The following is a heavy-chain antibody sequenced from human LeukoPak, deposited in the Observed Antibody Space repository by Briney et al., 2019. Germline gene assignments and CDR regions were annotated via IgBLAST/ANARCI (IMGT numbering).Heavy chain of an antibody. D-gene: IGHD1-26*01. CDR3: ARLEWEWGIDY. J-gene: IGHJ4*02. CDR1: GGSISSSSYY. Sequence: SETLSLTCTVSGGSISSSSYYWGWIRQPPGKGLEWIGSIYYSGSTYYNPSLKSRVTISVDTSKNQFSLKLSSVTAADTAVYYCARLEWEWGIDYWGQGTLVTVSS. CDR2: IYYSGST. V-gene: IGHV4-39*01.